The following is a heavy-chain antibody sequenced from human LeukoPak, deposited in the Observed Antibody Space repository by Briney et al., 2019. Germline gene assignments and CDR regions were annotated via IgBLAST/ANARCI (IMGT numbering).Heavy chain of an antibody. CDR2: IYTSGST. D-gene: IGHD1-26*01. J-gene: IGHJ4*02. CDR3: AREQMGATFDY. V-gene: IGHV4-4*07. CDR1: AFSNSSYH. Sequence: SETLSFTSTGSAFSNSSYHWSWNRQPAGKGLEWIGRIYTSGSTNYNPSLKSRVTMSVDTSKNQFSLKLSSVTAADTAVYYCAREQMGATFDYWGQGTLVTVSS.